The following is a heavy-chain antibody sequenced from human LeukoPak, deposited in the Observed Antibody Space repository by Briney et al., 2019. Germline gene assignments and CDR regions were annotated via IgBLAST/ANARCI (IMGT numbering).Heavy chain of an antibody. CDR2: ISDSGPNT. V-gene: IGHV3-23*01. CDR1: GFTFSSHV. Sequence: PGGSLRLPCTASGFTFSSHVMSWVRQAPGKGLEWVSLISDSGPNTYYADSVKGRFTISRDNSKNTLYLQMNSLRSEDTAVYYCARVSSRAFDIWGQGTLVTVSS. J-gene: IGHJ4*02. CDR3: ARVSSRAFDI. D-gene: IGHD3-9*01.